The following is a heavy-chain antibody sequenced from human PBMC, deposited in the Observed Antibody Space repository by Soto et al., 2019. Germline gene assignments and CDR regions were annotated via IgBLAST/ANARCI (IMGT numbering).Heavy chain of an antibody. Sequence: QLHLVQSGAVVKKPGASVTVSCSASGYPVTAYYMHWVRQAPGRGLEWMGGINPATGAAKYTQTFHGRVTMTRDTSTSTVFMELSGLPSEDTAVFYCARGGGVGVAGSAAFEMWGQGTVVTVSS. CDR1: GYPVTAYY. D-gene: IGHD3-3*01. CDR3: ARGGGVGVAGSAAFEM. J-gene: IGHJ3*02. CDR2: INPATGAA. V-gene: IGHV1-2*02.